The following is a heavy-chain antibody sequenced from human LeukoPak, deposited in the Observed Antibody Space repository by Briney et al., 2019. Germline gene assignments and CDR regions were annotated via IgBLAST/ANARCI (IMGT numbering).Heavy chain of an antibody. CDR3: ARDSGYCTNGVRYGKNNWFDP. CDR1: GGSISSYY. D-gene: IGHD2-8*01. CDR2: IYTIGMT. Sequence: SETLSLTCPVSGGSISSYYWSWIRQPAGKGLEWIGRIYTIGMTIYNPSLTSRITMSVAPSKNQLSPYLSSVTAADTAVYYCARDSGYCTNGVRYGKNNWFDPWGQGTLVTVSS. V-gene: IGHV4-4*07. J-gene: IGHJ5*02.